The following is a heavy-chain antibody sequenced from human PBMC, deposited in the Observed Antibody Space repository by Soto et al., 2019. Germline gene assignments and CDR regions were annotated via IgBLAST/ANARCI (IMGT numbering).Heavy chain of an antibody. J-gene: IGHJ4*02. CDR2: VYRTGST. CDR3: ARARATIAAAAIFDC. Sequence: SETLSLTCAVSGGSISTSNWWSRVRQPPGKGLEWIGEVYRTGSTNYNPSLESRLTISVDKSKNQFSLKLTSVTAADTAVYYCARARATIAAAAIFDCWGQGTLVTVSS. D-gene: IGHD6-13*01. V-gene: IGHV4-4*02. CDR1: GGSISTSNW.